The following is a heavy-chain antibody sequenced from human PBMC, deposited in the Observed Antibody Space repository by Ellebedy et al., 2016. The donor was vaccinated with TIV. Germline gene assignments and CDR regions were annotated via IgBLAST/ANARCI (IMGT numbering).Heavy chain of an antibody. CDR2: INPNNGGT. CDR1: GYTFTGYY. D-gene: IGHD1-20*01. J-gene: IGHJ6*03. V-gene: IGHV1-2*02. CDR3: ARAITAYYYYYMDV. Sequence: ASVKVSCXASGYTFTGYYMQWVRQAPGQGLEWVGWINPNNGGTKFAQKFQGRVTMTSDTSISTAYMDLSRLRSDDTAVYYCARAITAYYYYYMDVWGKGTTVTVSS.